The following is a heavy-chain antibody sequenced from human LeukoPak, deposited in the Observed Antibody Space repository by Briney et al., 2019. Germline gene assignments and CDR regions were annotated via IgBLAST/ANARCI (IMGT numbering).Heavy chain of an antibody. V-gene: IGHV4-59*01. Sequence: SETLSLTCTVSGGSISSYYWSWIRQPPGKGLEWIGYIYYSGSTNYIPSLKSRVTISVDTSKNQFSLKLSSVTAADTAVYYCARRAVAGGWYFDLWGRGTLVTVSS. D-gene: IGHD6-19*01. CDR3: ARRAVAGGWYFDL. CDR2: IYYSGST. J-gene: IGHJ2*01. CDR1: GGSISSYY.